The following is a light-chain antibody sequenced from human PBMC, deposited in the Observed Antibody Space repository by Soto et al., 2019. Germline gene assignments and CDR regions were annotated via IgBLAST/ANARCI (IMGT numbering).Light chain of an antibody. Sequence: EIVLTQSPGTLSLSPGERATLSCRASQTFSSIYLAWYQQKPGQAPRLLIYGASTRATGIPARFSGSGSGTEFTLTISSLQSEDFAVYYCQQYNNWPITFGQGTRLEIK. CDR2: GAS. CDR1: QTFSSIY. J-gene: IGKJ5*01. CDR3: QQYNNWPIT. V-gene: IGKV3-15*01.